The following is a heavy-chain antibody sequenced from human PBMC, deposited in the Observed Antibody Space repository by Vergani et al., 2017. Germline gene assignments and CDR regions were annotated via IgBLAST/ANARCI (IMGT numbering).Heavy chain of an antibody. CDR1: GGSISSSSYY. J-gene: IGHJ6*02. D-gene: IGHD2-21*02. CDR2: IYYSGST. CDR3: ARHLAYCGGDCYPYYYGMDV. V-gene: IGHV4-39*01. Sequence: QLQLQESGPGLVKPSETLSLTCTVSGGSISSSSYYWGWIRQPPGQGLEWIGSIYYSGSTYYNPSLKSRVTISVDTSKNQFSLKLSSVTAADTAVYYCARHLAYCGGDCYPYYYGMDVWGQGTTVT.